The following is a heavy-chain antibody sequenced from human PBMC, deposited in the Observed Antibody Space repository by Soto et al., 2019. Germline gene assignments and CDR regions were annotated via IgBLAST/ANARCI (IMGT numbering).Heavy chain of an antibody. Sequence: PGGSLRLSCAASGFSFIDAWMTWVRQAPGKGLEWVGRIKQNAYGGTTEYAASVKGRFTISRDDSKTIASLQMNSLKTEDTAVYYCTRGLSVTTRLWYYYYMDVWGKGTTVTVSS. D-gene: IGHD4-4*01. V-gene: IGHV3-15*01. J-gene: IGHJ6*03. CDR1: GFSFIDAW. CDR2: IKQNAYGGTT. CDR3: TRGLSVTTRLWYYYYMDV.